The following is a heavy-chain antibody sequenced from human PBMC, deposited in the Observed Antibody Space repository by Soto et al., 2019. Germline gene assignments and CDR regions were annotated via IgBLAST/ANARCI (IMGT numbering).Heavy chain of an antibody. CDR3: ARRYGSAIDY. D-gene: IGHD1-26*01. V-gene: IGHV4-59*08. CDR1: GGTISSWY. J-gene: IGHJ4*02. CDR2: IYYSGST. Sequence: QVQLQESGPGLVKPSETLSLTCTVSGGTISSWYWSWIRQPPGKGLEWIGYIYYSGSTNCNPSLKRRGTISVDTAKNQFSLKLSSVTSADTAVYYCARRYGSAIDYWGQGTLVTVSS.